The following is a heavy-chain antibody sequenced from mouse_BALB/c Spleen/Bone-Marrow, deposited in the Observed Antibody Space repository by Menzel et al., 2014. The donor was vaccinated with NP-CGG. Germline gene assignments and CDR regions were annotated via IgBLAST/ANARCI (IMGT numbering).Heavy chain of an antibody. V-gene: IGHV5-6*01. CDR3: ARHQRYYAMDY. CDR2: ISSGGSNT. CDR1: GFTFXSYG. J-gene: IGHJ4*01. Sequence: EVMLVESGGDLVKPGGSLKLSCAASGFTFXSYGMSWGRQTPDKRLEWVATISSGGSNTYYPDSVKGRFTISRDNAKNTLYLQVSSLKSEDTAMYYCARHQRYYAMDYWGQGTSVTVSS.